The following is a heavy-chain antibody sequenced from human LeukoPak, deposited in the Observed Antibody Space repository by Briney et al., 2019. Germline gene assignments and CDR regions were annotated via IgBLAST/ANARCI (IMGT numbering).Heavy chain of an antibody. CDR3: ASGLSGYDSWNPFDY. Sequence: SVKVSCKASGGTFSSYAISWVRQAPGQGLEWMGGIIPIFGTANYAQKFQGRVTITADESTSTAYMELSSLRSEDTAAYYCASGLSGYDSWNPFDYWGQGTLVTVSS. J-gene: IGHJ4*02. CDR2: IIPIFGTA. D-gene: IGHD5-12*01. V-gene: IGHV1-69*13. CDR1: GGTFSSYA.